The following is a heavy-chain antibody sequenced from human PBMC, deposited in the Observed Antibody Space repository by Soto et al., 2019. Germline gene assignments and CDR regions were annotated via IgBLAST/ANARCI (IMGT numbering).Heavy chain of an antibody. Sequence: QVQLQESGPGLVKPSQTLSLTCTVSGGSFSSGGYYWSWIRQHPGKGLEWIGYIYYSGSTYYNPSLKCRFTISVDTSKYQSSLKLNSGPGADTAVYYCARDLPYCSGRGYYYYHGMDVWCQGNTVTVSS. CDR2: IYYSGST. V-gene: IGHV4-31*03. CDR1: GGSFSSGGYY. D-gene: IGHD3-10*01. CDR3: ARDLPYCSGRGYYYYHGMDV. J-gene: IGHJ6*02.